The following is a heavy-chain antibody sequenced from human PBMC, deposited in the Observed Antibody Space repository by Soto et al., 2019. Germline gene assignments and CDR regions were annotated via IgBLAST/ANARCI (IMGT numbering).Heavy chain of an antibody. V-gene: IGHV1-18*04. CDR1: GYVYISYG. CDR3: ARDQRYYGSGSYYSDS. CDR2: ISPYTGKA. J-gene: IGHJ4*02. Sequence: QVQLVQSGPEVKKPGASVKVSCKTSGYVYISYGISWVRQAPGHGLEWVGWISPYTGKADYAQKFQGRVTMTTEPSTSTAFLELRSLRSDDTAVYYCARDQRYYGSGSYYSDSWGQGTLVTVSS. D-gene: IGHD3-10*01.